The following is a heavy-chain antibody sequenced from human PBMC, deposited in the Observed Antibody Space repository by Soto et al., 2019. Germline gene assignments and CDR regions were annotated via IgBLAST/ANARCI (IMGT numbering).Heavy chain of an antibody. CDR3: AKDPKGGIPLWIDY. Sequence: EVQLLESGGGLVQPGGSLRLSCAASGFTFSSYAMSWVRQAPGKGLEWVSAISGSGGSTYYADSVKGRFIISRDNSKNTLYLQMNSLRAEDTAVYYCAKDPKGGIPLWIDYWGQGALVCVS. V-gene: IGHV3-23*01. D-gene: IGHD3-10*01. CDR1: GFTFSSYA. J-gene: IGHJ4*02. CDR2: ISGSGGST.